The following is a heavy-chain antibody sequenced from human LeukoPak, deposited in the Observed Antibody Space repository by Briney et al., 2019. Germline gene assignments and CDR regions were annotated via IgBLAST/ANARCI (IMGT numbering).Heavy chain of an antibody. D-gene: IGHD2-15*01. J-gene: IGHJ4*02. CDR2: IYYSGST. CDR3: ARLVAAPGRYYFDY. Sequence: PSGTLSLTCTVSGGSISSSSYYWGWIRQPPGKGLEWIGSIYYSGSTYYNPSLKSRVTISVDTSKNQFSLKLSSVTAADTAVYYCARLVAAPGRYYFDYWGQGTLVTVSS. CDR1: GGSISSSSYY. V-gene: IGHV4-39*01.